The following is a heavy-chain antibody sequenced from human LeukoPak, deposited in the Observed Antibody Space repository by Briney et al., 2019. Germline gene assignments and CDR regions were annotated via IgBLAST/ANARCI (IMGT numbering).Heavy chain of an antibody. V-gene: IGHV1-8*01. J-gene: IGHJ4*02. CDR3: ARGKGFGYSSVQGPGD. D-gene: IGHD6-25*01. CDR2: MNPNSGNT. CDR1: GYTFTSYD. Sequence: ASVTVSFKASGYTFTSYDINWVRQAPGQGLEWMGWMNPNSGNTGYAQKFQGRVTMTRNTSISTAYMELSSLRSEDTAVYYCARGKGFGYSSVQGPGDWGQGTLVTVSS.